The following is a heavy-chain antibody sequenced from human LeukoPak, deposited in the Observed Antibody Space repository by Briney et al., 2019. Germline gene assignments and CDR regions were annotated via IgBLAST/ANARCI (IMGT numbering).Heavy chain of an antibody. CDR2: IYYSGST. J-gene: IGHJ4*02. CDR3: ARVRIGTIDY. V-gene: IGHV4-30-4*01. D-gene: IGHD3-3*02. CDR1: GGSISSGDYY. Sequence: SETLSLTCTVSGGSISSGDYYWSWIRQPPGKGLEWIGYIYYSGSTYYNPSLKSPVTISVDTSKNQFSLKLSSVTAADTAVYYCARVRIGTIDYWGQGTLVPVSS.